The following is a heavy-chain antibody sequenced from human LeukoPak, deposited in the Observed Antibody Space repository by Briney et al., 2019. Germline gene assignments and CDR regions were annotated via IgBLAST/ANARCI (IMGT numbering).Heavy chain of an antibody. V-gene: IGHV1-8*01. J-gene: IGHJ4*02. CDR2: INPNSGRT. CDR1: GYTFISSD. Sequence: GASVKVSCKASGYTFISSDINWVRQATGQGLEWMGWINPNSGRTGFAQNFQGRVTMSTNTSISTAYLEVNSLRFEDTAVYYCARGRWGLAAAGTYDFWGQGTLITVSS. D-gene: IGHD6-13*01. CDR3: ARGRWGLAAAGTYDF.